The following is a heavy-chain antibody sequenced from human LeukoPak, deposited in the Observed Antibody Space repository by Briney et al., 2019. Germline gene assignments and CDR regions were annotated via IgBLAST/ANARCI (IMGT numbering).Heavy chain of an antibody. D-gene: IGHD3-22*01. CDR2: IYTSGST. J-gene: IGHJ6*03. CDR3: ARDRDYYDSSAYYSSYYYYMDV. Sequence: SETLSLTCTVSGGSISSYYWSWIRQPAGKGLEWIGRIYTSGSTNYNPSLKSRVTMSVDTSKNQFSLKLSSVTAADTAVYYCARDRDYYDSSAYYSSYYYYMDVWGKGTAVTISS. V-gene: IGHV4-4*07. CDR1: GGSISSYY.